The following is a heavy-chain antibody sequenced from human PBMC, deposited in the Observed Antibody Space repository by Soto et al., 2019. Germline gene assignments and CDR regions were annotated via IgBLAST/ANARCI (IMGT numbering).Heavy chain of an antibody. CDR3: ARGGLIRGVLYY. Sequence: QVQLQQWGAGLLKPSETLSLTCAVYDGSSNNYYWSWIRQPPGKGLEWIGEINHSGSTNYNASLKRRVTISEDTSKKQSSLELRFVTAADTAVYYCARGGLIRGVLYYWGQGTLVTVSS. CDR2: INHSGST. V-gene: IGHV4-34*01. J-gene: IGHJ4*02. D-gene: IGHD3-10*01. CDR1: DGSSNNYY.